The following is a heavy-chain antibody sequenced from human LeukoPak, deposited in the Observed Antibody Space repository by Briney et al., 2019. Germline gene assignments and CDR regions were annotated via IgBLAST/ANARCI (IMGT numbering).Heavy chain of an antibody. J-gene: IGHJ4*02. Sequence: PGGSLRLSCAASGFTFSSYAMHWVRQAPGKGLEWVAVISYDGSNKYYADSVKGRFTISRDNSKNTLYLQMNSLRAEDTAVYYCARDAEWELRGGHFDYWGQGTLVTVSS. V-gene: IGHV3-30*04. D-gene: IGHD1-26*01. CDR2: ISYDGSNK. CDR3: ARDAEWELRGGHFDY. CDR1: GFTFSSYA.